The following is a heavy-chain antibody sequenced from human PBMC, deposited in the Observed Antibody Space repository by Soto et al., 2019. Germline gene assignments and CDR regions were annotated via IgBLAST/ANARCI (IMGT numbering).Heavy chain of an antibody. Sequence: QVQLVQSGAEVKKPGSSVKVSCKASGGTFSSYAISWVRQAPGQGLEWMGGIIPIFGTANYARKFQGRVTITADESTSTAYMELSSLRSEDTAVYYCARTDGCSGGSCYRYYYYGMDVWGQGTTVTVSS. CDR2: IIPIFGTA. D-gene: IGHD2-15*01. CDR3: ARTDGCSGGSCYRYYYYGMDV. CDR1: GGTFSSYA. V-gene: IGHV1-69*01. J-gene: IGHJ6*02.